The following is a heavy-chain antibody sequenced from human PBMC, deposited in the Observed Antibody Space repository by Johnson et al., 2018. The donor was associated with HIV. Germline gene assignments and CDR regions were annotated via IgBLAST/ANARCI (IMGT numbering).Heavy chain of an antibody. J-gene: IGHJ3*02. Sequence: QVRLVESGGGVVQPGGSLRLSCTASGFTFSSFGMHWVRQAPGKGLEWVAFIRYDTSNKYYADSVKGRFTISRDNSRNTLDLQMNSLRAEDTAVYYCAKDFSSSWGRAFDIWGQGTMVTVSS. CDR1: GFTFSSFG. D-gene: IGHD6-13*01. CDR2: IRYDTSNK. V-gene: IGHV3-30*02. CDR3: AKDFSSSWGRAFDI.